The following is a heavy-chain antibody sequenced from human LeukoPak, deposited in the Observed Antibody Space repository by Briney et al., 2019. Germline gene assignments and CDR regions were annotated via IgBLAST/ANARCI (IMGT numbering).Heavy chain of an antibody. CDR3: ATTLHIVVVTWHAFDI. V-gene: IGHV1-2*02. CDR2: INPNSGGT. Sequence: ASVKVSCKASGYTFNGYYKHWVRQAPGQGLEWMGWINPNSGGTNYAPTFQGRVTMTRDTSISTAYMELSRLTSDDTTIYYCATTLHIVVVTWHAFDIWGQGTMVTVSS. CDR1: GYTFNGYY. J-gene: IGHJ3*02. D-gene: IGHD2-21*02.